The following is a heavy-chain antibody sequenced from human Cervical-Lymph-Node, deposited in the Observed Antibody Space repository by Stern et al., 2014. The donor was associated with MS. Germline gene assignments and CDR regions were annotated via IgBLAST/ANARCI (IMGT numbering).Heavy chain of an antibody. V-gene: IGHV4-31*03. Sequence: VQLQESGPGLVKPSQTLSLTCNVSGGSISSGGYYWSWIRQHPGKGLVWIGYIYYSGSTSYNPSLKSRVTISLDTSKSQFSLKLSSVTAADTAVYYCAKYRVFGGIIVVDYWGQGTMVTVSS. CDR1: GGSISSGGYY. D-gene: IGHD3-16*02. CDR2: IYYSGST. CDR3: AKYRVFGGIIVVDY. J-gene: IGHJ4*02.